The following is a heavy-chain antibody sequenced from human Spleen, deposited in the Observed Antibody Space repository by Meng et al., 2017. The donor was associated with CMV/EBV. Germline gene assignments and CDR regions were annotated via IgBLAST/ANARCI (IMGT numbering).Heavy chain of an antibody. V-gene: IGHV3-21*01. CDR3: AYEAFDYYGLDV. J-gene: IGHJ6*02. D-gene: IGHD2/OR15-2a*01. Sequence: GGSLRLSCAASGFTFSNYAMNWVRQAPGKGLEWVSSISSISTYIYYADSVKGRFTISRDNAKNSLYLQMNSLRAEDTAVYYCAYEAFDYYGLDVWGQGTTVTVSS. CDR2: ISSISTYI. CDR1: GFTFSNYA.